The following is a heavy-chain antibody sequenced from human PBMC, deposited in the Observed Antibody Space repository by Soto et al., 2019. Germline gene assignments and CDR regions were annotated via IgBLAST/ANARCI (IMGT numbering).Heavy chain of an antibody. Sequence: QVQLVQSGAEVKKPGASVKVSCKASGYTFTTSDINWVRQATGQGLEWMGWMNPKNDNTGYAQKFQGRVTMTKNTSISTAYLELSSLRSDATAVYYCARGASSYDYWGEGTLVTVSS. D-gene: IGHD3-16*02. J-gene: IGHJ4*02. CDR3: ARGASSYDY. CDR1: GYTFTTSD. CDR2: MNPKNDNT. V-gene: IGHV1-8*01.